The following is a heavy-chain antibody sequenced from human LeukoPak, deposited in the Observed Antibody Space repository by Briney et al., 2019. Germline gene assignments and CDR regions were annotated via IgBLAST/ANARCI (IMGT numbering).Heavy chain of an antibody. CDR2: INHSGST. CDR1: GGSFSGYY. V-gene: IGHV4-34*01. CDR3: ARGRLIPDY. J-gene: IGHJ4*02. Sequence: SETLSLTCAVYGGSFSGYYWSWIRQPPGKGLEWIGEINHSGSTNYNPSLKSRVTISVDTSKNQFSVKLSSVTAADTAVYYCARGRLIPDYWGQGTLVTVSS.